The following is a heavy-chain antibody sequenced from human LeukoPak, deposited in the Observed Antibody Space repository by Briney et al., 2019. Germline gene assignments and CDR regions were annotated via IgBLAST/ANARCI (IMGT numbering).Heavy chain of an antibody. D-gene: IGHD1-1*01. CDR3: AGLTGTTGFDY. CDR2: IKQDGSDK. CDR1: GFPFSSYW. V-gene: IGHV3-7*01. J-gene: IGHJ4*02. Sequence: PGGSLRLSCAASGFPFSSYWMSWVRQAPGKGLEWVANIKQDGSDKYYVDSVKGRFTISRDNAKNSLYLQLNSLRADDTAVYYCAGLTGTTGFDYWGQGTLATVSS.